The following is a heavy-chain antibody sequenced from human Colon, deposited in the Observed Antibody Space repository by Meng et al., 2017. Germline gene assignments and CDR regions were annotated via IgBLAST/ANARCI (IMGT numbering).Heavy chain of an antibody. CDR1: GGSISSGDYY. CDR2: IYYSGST. J-gene: IGHJ5*02. D-gene: IGHD4-17*01. V-gene: IGHV4-30-4*01. CDR3: ARDRKHYGERGWFDP. Sequence: VHLPGSVPGPLHPSSPLSLTCTVSGGSISSGDYYWSWIRQPPGKGLEWIGYIYYSGSTYSNASLKSRVTISIDRSKNQFSLKLSSVTAADTAVYYCARDRKHYGERGWFDPWGQGTLVTVSS.